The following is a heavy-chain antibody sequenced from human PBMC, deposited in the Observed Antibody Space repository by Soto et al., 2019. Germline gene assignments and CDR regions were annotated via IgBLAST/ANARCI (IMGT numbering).Heavy chain of an antibody. D-gene: IGHD3-22*01. Sequence: GGSLRLSCAASGFTFSSYAMSWVRQAPGKGLEWVSAISGSGGSTYYADSVKGRFTISRDNSKNTLYLQMNSLRAEDTAVEYCASPPWYYDSSGYYSPLDYWGQGTLVTVSS. CDR3: ASPPWYYDSSGYYSPLDY. J-gene: IGHJ4*02. CDR1: GFTFSSYA. V-gene: IGHV3-23*01. CDR2: ISGSGGST.